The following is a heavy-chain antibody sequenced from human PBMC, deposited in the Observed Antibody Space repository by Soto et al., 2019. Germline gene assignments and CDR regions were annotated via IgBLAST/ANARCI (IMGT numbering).Heavy chain of an antibody. CDR3: ARDPRPDIVLMVYAHRGFDP. CDR1: GYTFTGYY. CDR2: INPNSGGT. D-gene: IGHD2-8*01. V-gene: IGHV1-2*02. J-gene: IGHJ5*02. Sequence: ASVKVSCKASGYTFTGYYMHWVRQAPGQGLEWMGWINPNSGGTNYAQKFQGGVTMTRDTSISTAYMELSRLRSDDTAVYYCARDPRPDIVLMVYAHRGFDPWGQGTLVTGSS.